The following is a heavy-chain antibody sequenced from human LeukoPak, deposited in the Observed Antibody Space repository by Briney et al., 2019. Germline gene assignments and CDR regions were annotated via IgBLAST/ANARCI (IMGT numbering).Heavy chain of an antibody. CDR1: GGSISSNSYY. J-gene: IGHJ5*02. V-gene: IGHV4-39*02. D-gene: IGHD3-10*01. Sequence: SETLSLTCTVSGGSISSNSYYWGWIRQSPGKGLEWIGSIYYSGSTYYKPSLKSRLTISVDTSKNHFSLKLSSVTAADTAVYYCARNRYYYGSRNYGVPTWFDPWGQGTLVTVSS. CDR2: IYYSGST. CDR3: ARNRYYYGSRNYGVPTWFDP.